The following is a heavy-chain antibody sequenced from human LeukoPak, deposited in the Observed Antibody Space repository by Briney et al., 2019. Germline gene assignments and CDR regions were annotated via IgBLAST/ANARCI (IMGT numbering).Heavy chain of an antibody. V-gene: IGHV3-30*02. CDR3: AKATHYDFWSGYYTDPYYFDY. Sequence: GGSLRLSCAASGFTFSTYSMNWVRQAPGKGLEWVAFIRYDGSNKYYADSVRGRFTISRDNSKNTLYLQMNSLRAEDTAVYYCAKATHYDFWSGYYTDPYYFDYWGQGTLVTVSS. CDR1: GFTFSTYS. D-gene: IGHD3-3*01. J-gene: IGHJ4*02. CDR2: IRYDGSNK.